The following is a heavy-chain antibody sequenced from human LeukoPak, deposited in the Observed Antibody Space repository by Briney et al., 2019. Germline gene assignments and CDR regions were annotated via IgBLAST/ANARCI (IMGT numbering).Heavy chain of an antibody. Sequence: PSETLSLTCTVSGGSISSSSYYWGWIRQPPGKGLEWIGSIYYSGSTYYNPSLKSRVTISVDTSKNQFSLKLSSVTAADTAVYYCAGGRRYCSGGSCFDDAFDIWGQGTMVTVSS. J-gene: IGHJ3*02. V-gene: IGHV4-39*01. D-gene: IGHD2-15*01. CDR1: GGSISSSSYY. CDR3: AGGRRYCSGGSCFDDAFDI. CDR2: IYYSGST.